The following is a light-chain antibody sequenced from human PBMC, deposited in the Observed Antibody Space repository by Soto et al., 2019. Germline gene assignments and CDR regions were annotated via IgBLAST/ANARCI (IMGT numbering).Light chain of an antibody. Sequence: QSALTQPASVSGSPGQSITISCTGTSSDVGGYNYVSWYQQHPGKAPTLMIYDVSTRPSGVSNRFSGSKSGNTASLTISGLQAEDEADYYCSSYTSSSTPYVVFGGGTKLTVL. CDR2: DVS. CDR3: SSYTSSSTPYVV. CDR1: SSDVGGYNY. J-gene: IGLJ2*01. V-gene: IGLV2-14*01.